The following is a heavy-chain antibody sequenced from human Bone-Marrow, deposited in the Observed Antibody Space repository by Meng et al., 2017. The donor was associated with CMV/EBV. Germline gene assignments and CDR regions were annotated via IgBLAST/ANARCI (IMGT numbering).Heavy chain of an antibody. Sequence: ASVKVSCKASGYTFTGYYMHWVRQAPGQGLEWMGWINPNSGGTNYAQKFQGRITMTRDTSISTAYMELSRLRSDDTAVYYCARVWGFWSGYYRPAVYFDYWGQGTLVTVSS. CDR1: GYTFTGYY. CDR3: ARVWGFWSGYYRPAVYFDY. J-gene: IGHJ4*02. D-gene: IGHD3-3*01. V-gene: IGHV1-2*02. CDR2: INPNSGGT.